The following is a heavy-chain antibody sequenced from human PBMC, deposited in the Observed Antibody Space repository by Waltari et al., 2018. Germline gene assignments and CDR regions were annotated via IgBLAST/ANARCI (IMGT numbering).Heavy chain of an antibody. CDR1: GFTFSSYG. Sequence: QVQLVESGGGVVQPGRSLRLSCAASGFTFSSYGMHWVRQAPGKGLEWVAVIWYDGSNKYYADSVKGRLTISRDNSKNTLYLQMNSLRAEDTAVYYCARGPGYFDYWGQGTLVTVSS. V-gene: IGHV3-33*01. J-gene: IGHJ4*02. CDR3: ARGPGYFDY. CDR2: IWYDGSNK.